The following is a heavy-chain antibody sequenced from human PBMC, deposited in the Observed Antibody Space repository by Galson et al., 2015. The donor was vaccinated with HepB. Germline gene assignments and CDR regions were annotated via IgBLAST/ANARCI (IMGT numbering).Heavy chain of an antibody. D-gene: IGHD2-2*01. CDR1: GFTFSSYW. CDR3: ARKGGYCSSTSCPYGMDV. CDR2: INSDGSST. J-gene: IGHJ6*02. Sequence: SLRLSCAASGFTFSSYWMHWVRHAPGKGLVWVSRINSDGSSTSYADSVKGRFTISRDNAKNTLYLQMNSLRAEDTAVYYCARKGGYCSSTSCPYGMDVWGQGTTVTVSS. V-gene: IGHV3-74*01.